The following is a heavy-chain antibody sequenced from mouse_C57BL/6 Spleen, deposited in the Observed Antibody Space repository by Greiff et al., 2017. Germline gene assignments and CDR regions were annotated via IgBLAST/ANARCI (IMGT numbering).Heavy chain of an antibody. J-gene: IGHJ3*01. CDR2: IYPGDGDT. Sequence: QVQLKQSGPELVKPGASVKISCKASGYAFSSSWMNWVKQRPGKGLEWIGRIYPGDGDTNYNGKFKGKATLTADKSSSTAYMQLSSLTSEDSAVYFCARWDSYFDYWGQGTLVTVSA. CDR3: ARWDSYFDY. CDR1: GYAFSSSW. V-gene: IGHV1-82*01. D-gene: IGHD2-4*01.